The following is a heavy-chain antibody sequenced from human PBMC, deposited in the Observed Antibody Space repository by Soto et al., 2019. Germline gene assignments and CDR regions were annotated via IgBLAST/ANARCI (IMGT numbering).Heavy chain of an antibody. V-gene: IGHV4-4*02. CDR3: ASRDPGTSVDY. D-gene: IGHD1-7*01. Sequence: TSETLSLTCAVSGGSFASNNWWTWVRQPPGQGLEWIGEIYRTGSTNYNPSLKSRVTISLDKSENQFSLKVTSLTAADTAVYYCASRDPGTSVDYWGQGTLVTVSS. CDR1: GGSFASNNW. J-gene: IGHJ4*02. CDR2: IYRTGST.